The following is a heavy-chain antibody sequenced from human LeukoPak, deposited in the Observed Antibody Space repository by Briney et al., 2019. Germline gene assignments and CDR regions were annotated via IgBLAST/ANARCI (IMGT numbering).Heavy chain of an antibody. V-gene: IGHV4-39*01. D-gene: IGHD2-15*01. Sequence: SETLSLTCTVSGGSISSSGYYWGWIRQPPGKGLEWIGIIYYSGSTYSNPSLKSRVTISVDTSKNQFSLKLSSVTAADTAVYYCASFYCSGGSCYQYYYYYYMDVWGKGTTVTISS. CDR1: GGSISSSGYY. CDR2: IYYSGST. CDR3: ASFYCSGGSCYQYYYYYYMDV. J-gene: IGHJ6*03.